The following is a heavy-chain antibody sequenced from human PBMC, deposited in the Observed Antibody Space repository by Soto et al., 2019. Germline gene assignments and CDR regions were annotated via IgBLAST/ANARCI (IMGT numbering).Heavy chain of an antibody. Sequence: QVQLVQSGAEVKKPGSSVKVSCTASGGTFSSYAISWVRQAPGQGLEWMGGIIPIFGTANYAQKFQGRVTITADESTSTAYMELSSLRSEDTAVYYCARGYCSGGSCPYYFDYWGQGTLVTVSS. V-gene: IGHV1-69*01. CDR1: GGTFSSYA. D-gene: IGHD2-15*01. CDR2: IIPIFGTA. CDR3: ARGYCSGGSCPYYFDY. J-gene: IGHJ4*02.